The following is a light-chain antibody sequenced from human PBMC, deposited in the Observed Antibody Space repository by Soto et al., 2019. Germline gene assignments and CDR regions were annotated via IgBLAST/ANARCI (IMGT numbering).Light chain of an antibody. CDR1: RSITTY. CDR2: AAS. Sequence: DIQMTQSPSSLSASVGDRVTITCRASRSITTYLNWYQHKPGKAPKLLIYAASNLQSGVPSRFSGSGSGTDFTLTISSLQPEDFATYYCQQSYSIFLTFGQGTKVEVK. CDR3: QQSYSIFLT. V-gene: IGKV1-39*01. J-gene: IGKJ1*01.